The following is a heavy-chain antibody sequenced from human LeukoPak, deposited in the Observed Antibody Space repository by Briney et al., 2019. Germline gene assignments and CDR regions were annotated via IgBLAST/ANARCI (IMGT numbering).Heavy chain of an antibody. CDR3: ARGASSSWYLDF. Sequence: PGGSLRLSCAASGFTFSSYSVNWVRQAPGKGLEWVSSISSSSGYSYYADSVKGRFTISRDNAKNSLYLQMNSLRAEDTAVYYCARGASSSWYLDFWGQGTLVTVSS. D-gene: IGHD6-13*01. V-gene: IGHV3-21*01. J-gene: IGHJ4*02. CDR2: ISSSSGYS. CDR1: GFTFSSYS.